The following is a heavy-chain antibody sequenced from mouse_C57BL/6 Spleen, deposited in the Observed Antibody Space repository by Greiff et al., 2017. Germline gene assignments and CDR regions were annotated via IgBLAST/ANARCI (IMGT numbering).Heavy chain of an antibody. CDR3: ARGVVGDWYFDV. CDR2: ISYSGST. CDR1: GYSITSGYD. D-gene: IGHD1-1*02. V-gene: IGHV3-1*01. Sequence: EVQRVESGPGMVKPSQSLSLTCTVTGYSITSGYDWHWIRHFPGNKLEWMGYISYSGSTNYNPSLKSRISITHDTSKNHFFLKLNSVTTEDTATYYCARGVVGDWYFDVWGTGTTVTVSS. J-gene: IGHJ1*03.